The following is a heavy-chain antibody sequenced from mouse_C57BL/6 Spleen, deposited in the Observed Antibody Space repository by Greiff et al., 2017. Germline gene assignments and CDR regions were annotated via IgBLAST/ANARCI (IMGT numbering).Heavy chain of an antibody. V-gene: IGHV14-4*01. CDR1: GFNIKDDY. Sequence: VQLQQSGAELVRPGASVKLSCTASGFNIKDDYMHWVKQRPEQGLEWIGWIDPENGDTEYAPKFQGKATITADTSSNTAYLQLSSLTSGDTAVYYCTYGSSYAWFAYWGQGTLVTVSA. CDR3: TYGSSYAWFAY. J-gene: IGHJ3*01. CDR2: IDPENGDT. D-gene: IGHD1-1*01.